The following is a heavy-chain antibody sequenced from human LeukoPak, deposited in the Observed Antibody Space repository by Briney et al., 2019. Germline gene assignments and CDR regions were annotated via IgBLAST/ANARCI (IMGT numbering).Heavy chain of an antibody. Sequence: GGSLRLSCAASGFTFDDYAMHWVRQAPGKGLEWVSGISWDSGSIGYADSVKGRFTISRDNAKNSLYLQMNSLRAEDTALYYCAKDSEYSSGGVYHNGMDVWGQGTTVTVSS. CDR2: ISWDSGSI. CDR3: AKDSEYSSGGVYHNGMDV. CDR1: GFTFDDYA. D-gene: IGHD6-19*01. J-gene: IGHJ6*02. V-gene: IGHV3-9*01.